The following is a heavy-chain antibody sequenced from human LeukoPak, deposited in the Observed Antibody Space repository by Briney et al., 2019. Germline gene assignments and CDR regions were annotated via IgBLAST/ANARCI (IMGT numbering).Heavy chain of an antibody. CDR1: GGSISSYY. CDR3: ARDFSRDGSDDAFDI. D-gene: IGHD5-24*01. J-gene: IGHJ3*02. Sequence: PSETLSLTCAVSGGSISSYYWSWIRQPAGKGLEWIGRIYTSGSTNYNPSLESRVTMSVDTSKNQFSLKLSSVTAADTAVYYCARDFSRDGSDDAFDIWGQGTMDTVSS. V-gene: IGHV4-4*07. CDR2: IYTSGST.